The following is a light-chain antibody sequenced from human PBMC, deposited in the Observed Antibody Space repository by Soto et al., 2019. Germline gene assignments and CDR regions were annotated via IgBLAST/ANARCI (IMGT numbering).Light chain of an antibody. CDR3: QQYGSSPRT. CDR1: QNVGSRY. V-gene: IGKV3-20*01. Sequence: EIVLTQSPGTLSLSPGERATLSCRASQNVGSRYLAWYQQKPGQAPRLLIYGTSNRATGIPDRFSGSGSGTDFSLTISSLEPGDLAVYYCQQYGSSPRTFGQGTKVHIK. CDR2: GTS. J-gene: IGKJ1*01.